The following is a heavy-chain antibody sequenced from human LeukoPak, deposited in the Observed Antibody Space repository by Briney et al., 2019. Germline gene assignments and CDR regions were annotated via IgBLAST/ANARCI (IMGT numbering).Heavy chain of an antibody. J-gene: IGHJ4*02. CDR1: GGSISGWY. D-gene: IGHD6-19*01. CDR3: ARETGLAGFASGLGFNY. V-gene: IGHV4-59*01. CDR2: IYGSGYT. Sequence: SETLSLTCTVSGGSISGWYWSWIRQPPGKGLEWIGYIYGSGYTNYNPSLKSRVTMSIDTSKNHFSLKLTSVTAADTATYYCARETGLAGFASGLGFNYWGQGILVTVSS.